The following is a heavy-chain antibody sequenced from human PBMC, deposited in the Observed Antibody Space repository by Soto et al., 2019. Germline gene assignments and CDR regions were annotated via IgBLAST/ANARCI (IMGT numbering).Heavy chain of an antibody. Sequence: VQLLESGGGLVQPGGSLRLSCAASGFTVSTSPMSWVRQAPGKGLEWVSAISGSGTTTYYADSVKGRFTISRDSSKNMVYVQMNSLRVEDTAIYFCAKGPTIFGVIISYSYYYGMDVWGHGTTVTVSS. CDR3: AKGPTIFGVIISYSYYYGMDV. V-gene: IGHV3-23*01. CDR2: ISGSGTTT. D-gene: IGHD3-3*01. J-gene: IGHJ6*02. CDR1: GFTVSTSP.